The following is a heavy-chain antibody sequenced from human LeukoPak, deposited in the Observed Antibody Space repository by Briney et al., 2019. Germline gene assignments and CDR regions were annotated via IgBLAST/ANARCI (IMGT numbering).Heavy chain of an antibody. CDR1: GFTFSSYW. V-gene: IGHV3-74*01. CDR3: ASFAGGSYSHYYYYMDV. D-gene: IGHD1-26*01. Sequence: GGSLRLSCAASGFTFSSYWMHWVRQAPGKGLVWVSRINSDGSSTSYADSVKGRFTISRDNAKNSLYLQMNSLRAEDTAVYYCASFAGGSYSHYYYYMDVWGKGTTVTVSS. J-gene: IGHJ6*03. CDR2: INSDGSST.